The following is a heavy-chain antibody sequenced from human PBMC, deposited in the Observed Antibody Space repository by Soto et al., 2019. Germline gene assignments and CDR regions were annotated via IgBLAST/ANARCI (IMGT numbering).Heavy chain of an antibody. CDR3: ARVFMGSGSYPKIYYCSYYMDV. J-gene: IGHJ6*03. CDR2: ISAYNGNT. D-gene: IGHD3-10*01. CDR1: GYTFTSYG. V-gene: IGHV1-18*01. Sequence: QVQLVQSGAAVKKPGASVKVSCKASGYTFTSYGISWVRQAPGQGLERMGWISAYNGNTNYAQKLQGRVTMTTDTSTSTAYMELRSLRSDDTAVYYCARVFMGSGSYPKIYYCSYYMDVWGKGTTVTVSS.